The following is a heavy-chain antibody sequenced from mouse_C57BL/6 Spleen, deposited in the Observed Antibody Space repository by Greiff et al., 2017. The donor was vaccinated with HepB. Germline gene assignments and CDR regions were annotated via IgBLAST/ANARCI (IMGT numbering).Heavy chain of an antibody. J-gene: IGHJ1*03. CDR3: ARADDGYLYWYFDV. D-gene: IGHD2-3*01. V-gene: IGHV3-6*01. Sequence: VQLKQSGPGLVKPSQSLSLTCSVTGYSITSGYYWNWIRQFPGNKLEWMGYISYDGSNNYNPSLKNRISITRDTSKNQFFLKLNSVTTEDTATYYCARADDGYLYWYFDVWGTGTTVTVSS. CDR1: GYSITSGYY. CDR2: ISYDGSN.